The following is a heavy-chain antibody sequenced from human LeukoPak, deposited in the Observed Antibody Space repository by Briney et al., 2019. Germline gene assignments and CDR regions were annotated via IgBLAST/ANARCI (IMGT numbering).Heavy chain of an antibody. V-gene: IGHV4-38-2*02. Sequence: PGGSLRLSCAASGFNFSVHSMNWVRQPPGKGLEWIGSIYYSGSTYYNPSLKSRVTISVDTSKNQFSLKLSSVTAADTAVYYCARDHASSGSPPGIHYFDYWGQGTLVTVSS. J-gene: IGHJ4*02. CDR1: GFNFSVHS. CDR3: ARDHASSGSPPGIHYFDY. D-gene: IGHD1-26*01. CDR2: IYYSGST.